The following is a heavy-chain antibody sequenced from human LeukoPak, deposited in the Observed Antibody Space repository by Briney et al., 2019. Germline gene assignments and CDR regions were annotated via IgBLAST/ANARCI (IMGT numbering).Heavy chain of an antibody. CDR2: ISSSGSAT. V-gene: IGHV3-11*01. J-gene: IGHJ4*02. Sequence: NPGGSLRLSCAASGFTFSDYYMSWISQAPGKGLEWVSYISSSGSATHYADSVKGRFTISRDNAKNSLYLQMNSLRAEDTAVYYCARVMRSGSPFDYWGQGTLVTVSS. CDR1: GFTFSDYY. CDR3: ARVMRSGSPFDY. D-gene: IGHD1-26*01.